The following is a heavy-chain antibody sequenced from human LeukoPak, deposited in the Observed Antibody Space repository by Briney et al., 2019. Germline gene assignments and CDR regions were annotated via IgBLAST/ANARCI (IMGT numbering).Heavy chain of an antibody. CDR3: ARGDYGGNHFDY. CDR2: INHSGST. J-gene: IGHJ4*02. Sequence: SETLSLTCAVYGGSFSGYYWSWIRQPPGKGLEWIGEINHSGSTNYNPSLKSRVTISVDTSKNQFSLKLSSVTAAGTAVYYCARGDYGGNHFDYWGQGTLVTVSS. D-gene: IGHD4-23*01. V-gene: IGHV4-34*01. CDR1: GGSFSGYY.